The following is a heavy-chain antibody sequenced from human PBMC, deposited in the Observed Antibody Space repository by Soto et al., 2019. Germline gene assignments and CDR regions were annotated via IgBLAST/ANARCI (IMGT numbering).Heavy chain of an antibody. CDR3: ARHPRGNGHYLYFDS. J-gene: IGHJ4*02. Sequence: PSETLSLTCTVSGGSISSGGYYWSWIRQLPGKGLEWIGYIYYIGTTQYNPSLKSRVIISVDTPKNQISLKLSSVTAADTAVYYCARHPRGNGHYLYFDSWGQGTLVTVSS. D-gene: IGHD3-22*01. CDR1: GGSISSGGYY. CDR2: IYYIGTT. V-gene: IGHV4-31*03.